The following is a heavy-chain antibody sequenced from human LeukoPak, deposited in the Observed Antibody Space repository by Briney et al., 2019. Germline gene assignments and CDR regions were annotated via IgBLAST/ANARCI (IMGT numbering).Heavy chain of an antibody. D-gene: IGHD2-15*01. V-gene: IGHV3-7*01. CDR3: ARERCSGGSCYGRYFDY. J-gene: IGHJ4*02. CDR1: GFTFSSYW. CDR2: IKQDGSEK. Sequence: GGSLRLSCAASGFTFSSYWMSWVRQAPGKGLEWVANIKQDGSEKYYVDSVKGRFTISRDNAKNSLYLQMNSLRAEDTAVYYCARERCSGGSCYGRYFDYWGQGTLVTVS.